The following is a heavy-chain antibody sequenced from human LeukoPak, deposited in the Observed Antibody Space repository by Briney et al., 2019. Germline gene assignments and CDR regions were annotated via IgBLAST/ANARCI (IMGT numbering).Heavy chain of an antibody. CDR1: GYTFTSYD. D-gene: IGHD6-13*01. Sequence: ASVKASCKASGYTFTSYDINWMRQATGQGLEWMGWMNPNSGNTGYAQKFQGRVTMTRKTSISTAYMELSSLRSEDTAVYYCARVYKSGIAAASRRKTYGMDVWGQGTTVTVSS. CDR3: ARVYKSGIAAASRRKTYGMDV. J-gene: IGHJ6*02. V-gene: IGHV1-8*01. CDR2: MNPNSGNT.